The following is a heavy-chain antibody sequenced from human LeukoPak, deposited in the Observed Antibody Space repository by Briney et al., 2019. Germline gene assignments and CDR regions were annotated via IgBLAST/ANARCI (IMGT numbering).Heavy chain of an antibody. J-gene: IGHJ4*02. D-gene: IGHD3-3*01. CDR3: ARDRSTIFGVVIGFD. CDR1: GYTSTGYY. Sequence: ASVKVSCKASGYTSTGYYMHWVRQAPGQGLEWMGWINPNSGGTNYAQKFQGRVTMTRDTSISTAYMELSRLRSDDTAVYYCARDRSTIFGVVIGFDWGQGTLVTVSS. CDR2: INPNSGGT. V-gene: IGHV1-2*02.